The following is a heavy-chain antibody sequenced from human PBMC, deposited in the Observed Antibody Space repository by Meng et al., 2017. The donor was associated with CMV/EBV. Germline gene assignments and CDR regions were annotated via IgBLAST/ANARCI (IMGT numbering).Heavy chain of an antibody. CDR3: ARDVVGATPIDAFDI. CDR1: GYTFTGYY. V-gene: IGHV1-2*02. D-gene: IGHD1-26*01. CDR2: INPNSGGT. Sequence: ASMKVSCKASGYTFTGYYMHWVRQAPGQGLEWMGWINPNSGGTNYAQKFQGRVTMTRDTSISTAYMELSRLRSDDTAVYYCARDVVGATPIDAFDIWGQGTMVTVSS. J-gene: IGHJ3*02.